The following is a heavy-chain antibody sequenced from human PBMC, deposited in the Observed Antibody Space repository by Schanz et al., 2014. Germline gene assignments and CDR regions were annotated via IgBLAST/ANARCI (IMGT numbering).Heavy chain of an antibody. CDR3: ATDYSGGGCHI. CDR1: GFTFSSYW. Sequence: EVQLVESGGGLVQPGGSLRLSCAASGFTFSSYWMHWVRQAPGKGLEWVSAISGSGGDTYYADSVKGRFTISRDNSKNTVYLQMNSLRAEDTALYFCATDYSGGGCHIWGQGTMVTVSS. J-gene: IGHJ3*02. V-gene: IGHV3-23*04. D-gene: IGHD6-19*01. CDR2: ISGSGGDT.